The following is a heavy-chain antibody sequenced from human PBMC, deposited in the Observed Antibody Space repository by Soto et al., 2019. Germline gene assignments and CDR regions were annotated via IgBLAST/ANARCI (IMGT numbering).Heavy chain of an antibody. CDR1: GYSFTSYW. Sequence: GESLKISCKGSGYSFTSYWIGWVRQMPGKGLEWMGIIYPGDSDTRYSPSFQGQVTISADKSISTAYLQWSSLKASDTAMYHCASPTRYSGYDSGDAFDIWGQGTMVTVSS. D-gene: IGHD5-12*01. CDR2: IYPGDSDT. V-gene: IGHV5-51*01. J-gene: IGHJ3*02. CDR3: ASPTRYSGYDSGDAFDI.